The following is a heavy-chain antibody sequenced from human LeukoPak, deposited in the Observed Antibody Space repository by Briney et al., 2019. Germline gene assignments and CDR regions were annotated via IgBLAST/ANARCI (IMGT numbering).Heavy chain of an antibody. CDR2: INHSGST. D-gene: IGHD5-12*01. CDR3: ARLSGYDLTPGGYFDY. V-gene: IGHV4-34*01. J-gene: IGHJ4*02. Sequence: PSETLSLTCAVYGGSFSVYYWSWIRQPPGKGLEWIGEINHSGSTNHNPSLKSRVTISVDTSKNQFSLKLSSVTAADTAVYYCARLSGYDLTPGGYFDYWGQGTLVTVSS. CDR1: GGSFSVYY.